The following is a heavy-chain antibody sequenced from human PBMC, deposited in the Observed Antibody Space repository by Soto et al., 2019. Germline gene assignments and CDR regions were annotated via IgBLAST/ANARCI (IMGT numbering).Heavy chain of an antibody. D-gene: IGHD1-26*01. V-gene: IGHV3-30*18. CDR1: GFTFSSYG. Sequence: QVQLVQSGGGVVQPGRSLRLSCAGSGFTFSSYGIHWVRQAPGKGLEWVALISYDGGNEKYTESVKDRFTISRDDSHNVAYLQMSSLRTEYTAMYYCAKDRYSGTYPTDFDYGGQGSLVTVSS. CDR2: ISYDGGNE. CDR3: AKDRYSGTYPTDFDY. J-gene: IGHJ4*02.